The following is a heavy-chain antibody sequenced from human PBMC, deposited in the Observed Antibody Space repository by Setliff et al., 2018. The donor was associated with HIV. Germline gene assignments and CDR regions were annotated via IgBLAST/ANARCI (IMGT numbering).Heavy chain of an antibody. CDR3: AKGAGFYGDYTFDF. J-gene: IGHJ4*02. CDR2: IYSTGST. D-gene: IGHD4-17*01. V-gene: IGHV4-59*11. CDR1: GASITSHY. Sequence: SETLSLTCTVSGASITSHYWSWIRQSLGRELEWIGYIYSTGSTNYNPSLQIRVSISMNASKNKFSLKVTSVTSADTAVYYCAKGAGFYGDYTFDFWGQGSLVTVSS.